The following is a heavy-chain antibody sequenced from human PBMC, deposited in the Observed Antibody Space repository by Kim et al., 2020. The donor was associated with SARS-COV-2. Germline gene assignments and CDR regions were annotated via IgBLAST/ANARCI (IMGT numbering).Heavy chain of an antibody. CDR2: IYYSGST. CDR1: GGSISSSSYY. V-gene: IGHV4-39*01. J-gene: IGHJ5*02. CDR3: ARQGRAGREFDP. Sequence: SETLSLTCTVSGGSISSSSYYWGWIRQPPGKGLEWIGSIYYSGSTYYNPSLKSRVTISVDTSKNQFSLKLSSVTAADTAVYYCARQGRAGREFDPWGQGTLVTASS.